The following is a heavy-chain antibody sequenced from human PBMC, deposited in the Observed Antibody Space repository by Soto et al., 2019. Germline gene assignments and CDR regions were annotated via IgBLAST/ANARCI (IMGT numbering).Heavy chain of an antibody. CDR3: ARSCNYGSYWYFDL. CDR1: GYTLSDYG. D-gene: IGHD3-10*01. V-gene: IGHV1-18*04. Sequence: ASVKVSCKASGYTLSDYGITWVRQAPGQGLEWMGWSSISSGNTHFEESLQGRVTMTSDKTSTAYMELWRLRSDDSAMYYCARSCNYGSYWYFDLWGRGTMVTVSS. J-gene: IGHJ2*01. CDR2: SSISSGNT.